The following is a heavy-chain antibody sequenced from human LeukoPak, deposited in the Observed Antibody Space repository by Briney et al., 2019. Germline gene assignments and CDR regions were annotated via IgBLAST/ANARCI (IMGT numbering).Heavy chain of an antibody. D-gene: IGHD1-26*01. Sequence: GGSLRLSCAASGFTFSSYWMHWVRQAPGKGLVWVALVWYDGTTKHYADSVRGRFTISRDNSKNTLHLQMNGLRAEDTAIYYCAKVPYSGSYHDYFFDSWGQGTLVTVSS. J-gene: IGHJ4*02. V-gene: IGHV3-33*06. CDR1: GFTFSSYW. CDR3: AKVPYSGSYHDYFFDS. CDR2: VWYDGTTK.